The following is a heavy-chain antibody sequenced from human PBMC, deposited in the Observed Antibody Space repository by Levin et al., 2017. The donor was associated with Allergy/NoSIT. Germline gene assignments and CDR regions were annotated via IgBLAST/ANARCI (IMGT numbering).Heavy chain of an antibody. CDR2: ISYDGSKK. D-gene: IGHD3-10*01. CDR3: AKAKGVLHLWMNYWYFDL. J-gene: IGHJ2*01. CDR1: GFTFTNYG. V-gene: IGHV3-30*18. Sequence: PGGSLRLSCAASGFTFTNYGTHWVRQAPGKGLEWVAAISYDGSKKYYADSLKGRFTISRDNSKKTLYLQMNSLGGEDTAIDYCAKAKGVLHLWMNYWYFDLWGHGTLVTVSS.